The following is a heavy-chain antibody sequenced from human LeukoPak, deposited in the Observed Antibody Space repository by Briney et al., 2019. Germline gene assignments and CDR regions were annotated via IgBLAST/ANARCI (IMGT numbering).Heavy chain of an antibody. V-gene: IGHV1-8*03. CDR1: GYTFTKYD. CDR3: ARATGYSSGWFDY. J-gene: IGHJ4*02. D-gene: IGHD6-19*01. CDR2: MNPNSGNT. Sequence: ASVKVSCKTSGYTFTKYDINWVRQSTGQGLEWMGWMNPNSGNTGYAQKFQGRVTITADKSTSTAYMELSSLRSEDTAVYYCARATGYSSGWFDYWGQGTLVTVSS.